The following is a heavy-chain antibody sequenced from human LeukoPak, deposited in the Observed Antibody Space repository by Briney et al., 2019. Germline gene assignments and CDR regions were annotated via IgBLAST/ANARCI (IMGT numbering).Heavy chain of an antibody. CDR2: FDPEDGET. J-gene: IGHJ4*02. CDR1: GYTLTELS. CDR3: ATVTPSITMVRGGRYCFDY. D-gene: IGHD3-10*01. V-gene: IGHV1-24*01. Sequence: ASVKVSCKVSGYTLTELSMHWVRQAPGKGLEWMGGFDPEDGETIYAQKFQGRVTMTEDTSTDTAYMELSSLRSEDTAVYYCATVTPSITMVRGGRYCFDYWGQGTLVTVSS.